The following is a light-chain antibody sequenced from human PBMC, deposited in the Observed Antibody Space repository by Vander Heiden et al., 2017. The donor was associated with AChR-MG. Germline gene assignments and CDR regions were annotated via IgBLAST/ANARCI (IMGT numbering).Light chain of an antibody. CDR2: DVS. Sequence: QSALTQPASVSGSPGQSITISCTGTSSDVGGYNYVPWSQPHPGKAPKLMIYDVSKRPSGVSNRFSGSKSGNTASLTISGLQAEDEADYYCSSDTSSSTVVFGGGTKLTVL. CDR1: SSDVGGYNY. CDR3: SSDTSSSTVV. J-gene: IGLJ2*01. V-gene: IGLV2-14*03.